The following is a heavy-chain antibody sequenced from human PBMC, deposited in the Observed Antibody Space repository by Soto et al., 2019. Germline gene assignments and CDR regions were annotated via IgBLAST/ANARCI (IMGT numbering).Heavy chain of an antibody. CDR1: GGSISSGGYY. D-gene: IGHD4-17*01. J-gene: IGHJ4*02. CDR3: ARDYGDPDIRYFDY. CDR2: IYYSGST. Sequence: QVQLQESGPGLVKPSQTLSLTCTVSGGSISSGGYYWSWIRQHPGKGLEWIGYIYYSGSTYYHPSLRSRVTISVDTSKNQFSLKLSSVTAADTAVYYCARDYGDPDIRYFDYWGQGTLVTVSS. V-gene: IGHV4-31*03.